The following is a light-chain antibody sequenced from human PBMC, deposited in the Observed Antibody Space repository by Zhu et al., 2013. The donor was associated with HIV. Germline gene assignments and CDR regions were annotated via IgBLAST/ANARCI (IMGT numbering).Light chain of an antibody. V-gene: IGLV2-8*01. CDR1: SNDIGGYNY. CDR3: SSYAGTNNLL. CDR2: EVN. J-gene: IGLJ2*01. Sequence: QSALTQPPSASGSPGQSVTISCTGTSNDIGGYNYVSWYQQHPGKAPKLMIYEVNKRPSGVPDRFFGSKSGNTASLTVSGLQSEDEADYYCSSYAGTNNLLFGGGTKLTVL.